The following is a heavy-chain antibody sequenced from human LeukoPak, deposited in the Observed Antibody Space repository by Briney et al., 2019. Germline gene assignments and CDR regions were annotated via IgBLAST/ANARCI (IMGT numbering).Heavy chain of an antibody. J-gene: IGHJ4*02. D-gene: IGHD3-10*01. V-gene: IGHV3-21*01. CDR2: ISSSSSYI. CDR3: ATPNGSGSSSYFDY. CDR1: GFTFSSYS. Sequence: PGGSLRLSCAASGFTFSSYSMNWVRQAPGKGLEWVSSISSSSSYIYYADSVKGRFTISRDNAKNSLYLQMNSLRAEDTAVYYCATPNGSGSSSYFDYWGQGNLVTVSS.